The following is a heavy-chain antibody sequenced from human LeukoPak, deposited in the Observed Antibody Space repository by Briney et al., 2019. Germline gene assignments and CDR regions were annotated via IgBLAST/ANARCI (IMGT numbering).Heavy chain of an antibody. CDR3: ARVLGYGDYYYYYMDV. CDR2: ISAYNGNT. CDR1: GYTFTSYG. V-gene: IGHV1-18*01. Sequence: GASVKVSCKASGYTFTSYGTSWVRQAPGQGLEWMGWISAYNGNTNYAQKLQGRVTMTTDTSTSTAYMELRSLRSDGTAVYYCARVLGYGDYYYYYMDVWGKGTTVTVSS. J-gene: IGHJ6*03. D-gene: IGHD4-17*01.